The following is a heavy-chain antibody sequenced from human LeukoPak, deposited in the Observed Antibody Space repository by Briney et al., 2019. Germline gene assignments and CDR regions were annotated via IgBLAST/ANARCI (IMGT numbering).Heavy chain of an antibody. D-gene: IGHD3-22*01. Sequence: GGSLRLSCAASGFTFSSYAMHWVRQAPGKGLEWVAVISYDGSNKYYADSVKRRFTISRDNSKNTLYLQMNSLRAEDTAVYYCVCDPIKGPIDSSGYLNGFDYWGQGTLVTVSS. CDR3: VCDPIKGPIDSSGYLNGFDY. CDR2: ISYDGSNK. CDR1: GFTFSSYA. J-gene: IGHJ4*02. V-gene: IGHV3-30-3*01.